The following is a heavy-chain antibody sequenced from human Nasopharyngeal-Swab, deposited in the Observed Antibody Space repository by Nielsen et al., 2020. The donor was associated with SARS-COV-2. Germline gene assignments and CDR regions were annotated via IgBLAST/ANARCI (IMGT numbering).Heavy chain of an antibody. CDR1: GGTFSNSA. Sequence: SVKASCKSSGGTFSNSAFTWVRQAAGQGLEWMGVIVPATGGEDNARKFQGRVSITADESTSTVHMELSSLRPQDTAVYYCARSDLVVFPAALPLDSWGQGTLVTVSS. CDR2: IVPATGGE. V-gene: IGHV1-69*13. CDR3: ARSDLVVFPAALPLDS. J-gene: IGHJ4*02. D-gene: IGHD2-2*01.